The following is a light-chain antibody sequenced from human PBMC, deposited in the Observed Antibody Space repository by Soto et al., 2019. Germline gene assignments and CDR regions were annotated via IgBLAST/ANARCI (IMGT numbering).Light chain of an antibody. CDR3: QQFDDSVT. CDR2: GAS. Sequence: EIVLTQSPGTLSLSPGERASLSCRASHSVSRTYLAWYQQKPGQAPRLLIYGASDRAPGTPDRFSGSGSGTDFTLTISRLEPEDSAVYYCQQFDDSVTFGQGTRLEI. J-gene: IGKJ5*01. V-gene: IGKV3-20*01. CDR1: HSVSRTY.